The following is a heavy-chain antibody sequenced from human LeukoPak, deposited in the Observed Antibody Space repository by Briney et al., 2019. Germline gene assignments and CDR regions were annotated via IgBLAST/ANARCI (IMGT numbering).Heavy chain of an antibody. CDR2: TSYDGSKI. Sequence: GGSLRLSCAASGFTFGDYAMHWVRQAPGKGLEWVSVTSYDGSKIYYADSVKGRFTISRDNSKNTLYLQMGSLRAEDTAVYYCVRGHVGTIFGVIPVNPLGYWGQGTLVTVSS. CDR3: VRGHVGTIFGVIPVNPLGY. J-gene: IGHJ4*02. CDR1: GFTFGDYA. V-gene: IGHV3-30-3*01. D-gene: IGHD3-3*01.